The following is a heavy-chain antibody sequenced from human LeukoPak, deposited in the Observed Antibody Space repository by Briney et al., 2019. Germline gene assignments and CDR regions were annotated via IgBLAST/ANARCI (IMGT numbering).Heavy chain of an antibody. V-gene: IGHV4-59*01. CDR1: GGSISSYY. D-gene: IGHD5-18*01. J-gene: IGHJ4*02. Sequence: SETLSLTCTVSGGSISSYYWSWIRQPPGKGLEWIGYIYYSGSTNYNPSLKSRATISVDTSKNQFSLKLSSVTAADTAVYYCAHGYSYGYFDYWGQGTLVTVSS. CDR3: AHGYSYGYFDY. CDR2: IYYSGST.